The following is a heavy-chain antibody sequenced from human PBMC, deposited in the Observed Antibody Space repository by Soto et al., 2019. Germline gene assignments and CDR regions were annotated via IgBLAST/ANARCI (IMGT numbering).Heavy chain of an antibody. V-gene: IGHV1-18*04. CDR3: AKRTPYASGSSSAGDF. D-gene: IGHD3-10*01. J-gene: IGHJ4*02. Sequence: QVQLVQSGAEVKKPGASVNISCKASGYTFTNYGVSWVRQAPGQGLEWMGWISAYSGLTHYPQHLQGRVTRTTDTTTTTANLQLGSLTSLDTAVYYCAKRTPYASGSSSAGDFWGQGTLITVSS. CDR2: ISAYSGLT. CDR1: GYTFTNYG.